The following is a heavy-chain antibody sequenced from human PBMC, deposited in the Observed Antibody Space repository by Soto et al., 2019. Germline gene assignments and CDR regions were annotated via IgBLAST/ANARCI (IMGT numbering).Heavy chain of an antibody. CDR3: ARMVTKRYWSFDL. CDR1: GYTFTGYY. D-gene: IGHD2-21*02. CDR2: INPNSGGT. Sequence: GASVKVSCKASGYTFTGYYMHWVRQAPGQGLEWMGWINPNSGGTNYAQKFQGRVAMTRDTSISTAYMELSRLRSDDTAVYYCARMVTKRYWSFDLWGRGTLVTVYS. J-gene: IGHJ2*01. V-gene: IGHV1-2*02.